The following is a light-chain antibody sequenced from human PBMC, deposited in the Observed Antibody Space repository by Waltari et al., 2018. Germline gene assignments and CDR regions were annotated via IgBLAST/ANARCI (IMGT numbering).Light chain of an antibody. J-gene: IGKJ4*01. CDR3: QQYYDSPLT. Sequence: DIVMTQSPDSLAVSLGERATINCKSSESVLFSSRNKNHLAWDQQKPGHRPKLLLYWASTRESGVPDRFRGSGSGTDFTLTISSLQAEDVAIYYCQQYYDSPLTFGGGTKVEIK. CDR1: ESVLFSSRNKNH. V-gene: IGKV4-1*01. CDR2: WAS.